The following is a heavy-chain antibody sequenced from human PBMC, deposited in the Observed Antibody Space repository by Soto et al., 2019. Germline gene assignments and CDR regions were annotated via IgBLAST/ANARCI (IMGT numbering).Heavy chain of an antibody. V-gene: IGHV3-48*02. CDR3: ARVGDIVVVAAANYYYPMDV. CDR1: RFTFSSYS. J-gene: IGHJ6*02. D-gene: IGHD2-15*01. CDR2: ISSSGSPI. Sequence: GGSLRLSCAASRFTFSSYSMNWVRQAPGKGLEWVSYISSSGSPIYYADSVKGRFTISRDNARNSLYLQMNSLRDEDTAVYYCARVGDIVVVAAANYYYPMDVWGQGTTVTVSS.